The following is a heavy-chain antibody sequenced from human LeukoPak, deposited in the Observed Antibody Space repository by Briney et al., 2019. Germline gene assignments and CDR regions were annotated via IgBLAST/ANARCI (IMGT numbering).Heavy chain of an antibody. J-gene: IGHJ4*02. Sequence: GGSLRLSCSVSGFTFSTYVMHWVRQAPGKGLEYVSAISSNGDNTYYADSVKGRFTTSRDNSKNTLYLQMSSLRANDTAVYYCVRGTGYWGQGTLVTVSS. CDR1: GFTFSTYV. CDR3: VRGTGY. V-gene: IGHV3-64D*06. CDR2: ISSNGDNT.